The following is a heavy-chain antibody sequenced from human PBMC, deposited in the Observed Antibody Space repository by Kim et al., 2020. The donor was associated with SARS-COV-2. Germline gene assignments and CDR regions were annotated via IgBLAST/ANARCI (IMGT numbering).Heavy chain of an antibody. CDR3: AKDWLTIFGVVMSLGYYGMDV. D-gene: IGHD3-3*01. J-gene: IGHJ6*02. V-gene: IGHV3-30*02. Sequence: FTISRDNSKNTLYLQMNSLRAEDTAVYYCAKDWLTIFGVVMSLGYYGMDVWGQGTTVTVSS.